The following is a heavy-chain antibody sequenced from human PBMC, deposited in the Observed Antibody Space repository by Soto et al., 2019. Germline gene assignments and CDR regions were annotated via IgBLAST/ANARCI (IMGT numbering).Heavy chain of an antibody. CDR3: ARLSPLGESVYYYFYYAMDV. D-gene: IGHD3-16*01. CDR1: GGSISSTSYN. CDR2: IYYSGTT. V-gene: IGHV4-39*01. Sequence: SETLSLTCSVSGGSISSTSYNWGWIRQSPGKGLEWIGNIYYSGTTSYTPSLKSRVTISIDTSKNQFSLKLNSVTAADTAVYYCARLSPLGESVYYYFYYAMDVWGQGTTVTVSS. J-gene: IGHJ6*02.